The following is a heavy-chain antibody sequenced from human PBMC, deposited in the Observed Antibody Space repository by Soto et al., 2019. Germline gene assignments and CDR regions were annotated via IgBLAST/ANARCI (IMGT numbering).Heavy chain of an antibody. CDR3: ATVGNSLYNWFDP. CDR2: FDPEDGET. CDR1: GYTLTELS. V-gene: IGHV1-24*01. D-gene: IGHD2-15*01. J-gene: IGHJ5*02. Sequence: APVKVSCKVSGYTLTELSMHWVRQAPGKGLEWMGGFDPEDGETIYAQKFQGRVTMTEDTSTDTAYMELSSLRSEDTAVYYCATVGNSLYNWFDPWGQGTLVTVSS.